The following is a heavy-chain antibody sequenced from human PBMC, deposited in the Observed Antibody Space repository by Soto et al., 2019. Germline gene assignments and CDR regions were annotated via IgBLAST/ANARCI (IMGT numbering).Heavy chain of an antibody. CDR3: ARAGTTSRYYLEY. Sequence: NPSATXSLTGTFGRCSISSGGFCLSWIRQSPGKGLEWIGFIYANGNSYYNPSLKSRAKIPLDTSKNKSYFKISSVPVADKPVYYSARAGTTSRYYLEYWGQGTPVNV. J-gene: IGHJ4*02. CDR1: RCSISSGGFC. D-gene: IGHD1-1*01. CDR2: IYANGNS. V-gene: IGHV4-31*02.